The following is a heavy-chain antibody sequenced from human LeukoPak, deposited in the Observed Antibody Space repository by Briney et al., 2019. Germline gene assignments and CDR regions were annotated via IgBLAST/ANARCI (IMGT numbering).Heavy chain of an antibody. V-gene: IGHV4-34*01. CDR3: ARGPCAARPPNYYMDV. D-gene: IGHD6-6*01. Sequence: PSETLSLTCAVYGGSLSGYYWSWIRQPPGKGLEWIGEINHSGSTNDNPSLKSRVTISVDTSKSQFSLKLKSVIAADTAVYYCARGPCAARPPNYYMDVWGKGTTVTGSS. J-gene: IGHJ6*03. CDR1: GGSLSGYY. CDR2: INHSGST.